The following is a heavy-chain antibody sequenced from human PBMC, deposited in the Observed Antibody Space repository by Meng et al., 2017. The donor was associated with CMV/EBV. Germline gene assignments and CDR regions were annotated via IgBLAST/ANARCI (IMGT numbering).Heavy chain of an antibody. J-gene: IGHJ6*02. CDR1: GYTFTGYY. D-gene: IGHD3-16*01. V-gene: IGHV1-2*02. CDR2: INPNSGGT. CDR3: ASTDVVGEDYYYGMDV. Sequence: ALVKVSCKASGYTFTGYYMHWVRQATGQGLEWMGWINPNSGGTNYAQKFQGRVTMTRDTSISTAYMELSRLRSDDTAVYYCASTDVVGEDYYYGMDVWGQGTTVTVSS.